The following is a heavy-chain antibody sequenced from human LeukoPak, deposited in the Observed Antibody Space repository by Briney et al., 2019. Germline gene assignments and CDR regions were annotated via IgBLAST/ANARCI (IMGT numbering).Heavy chain of an antibody. Sequence: GGSLRLSCAASGFTVSSNYMSWVRQAPGKGLEWVSVIYSGGSTYYADSAKGRFTISRDNSKNTLYLQMNSLRAEDTAVYYCARELSSSWSDYFDYWGQGTLVTVSS. V-gene: IGHV3-53*01. CDR2: IYSGGST. J-gene: IGHJ4*02. CDR3: ARELSSSWSDYFDY. CDR1: GFTVSSNY. D-gene: IGHD6-13*01.